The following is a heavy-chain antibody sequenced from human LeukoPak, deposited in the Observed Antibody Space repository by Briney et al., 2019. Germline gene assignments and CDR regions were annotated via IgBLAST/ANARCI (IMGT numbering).Heavy chain of an antibody. V-gene: IGHV3-23*01. CDR2: ISGSDDST. Sequence: GGSPRLSCAASGFAFGSYAMGWVRQAPGKGLEWVSAISGSDDSTYYADSVKGRFTTSRDKSKNTLYLQMNSLRAEDTAVYYCSKQVDFDPADAFDVWGQGTMVTVSS. CDR3: SKQVDFDPADAFDV. D-gene: IGHD3-9*01. J-gene: IGHJ3*01. CDR1: GFAFGSYA.